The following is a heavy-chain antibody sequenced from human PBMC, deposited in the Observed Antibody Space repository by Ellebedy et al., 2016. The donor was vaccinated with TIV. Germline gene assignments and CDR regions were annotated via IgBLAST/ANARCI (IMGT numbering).Heavy chain of an antibody. CDR1: GFTFSNHV. CDR2: ITYDAINK. CDR3: AKVPVGFCNRPFCFYLDV. V-gene: IGHV3-30*02. Sequence: PGGSLRLSCAASGFTFSNHVLHWVRQAPGKGSEWVALITYDAINKYYANSVKGRFTISSDNSKNRLYLQLNTLRPEDTDVYYFAKVPVGFCNRPFCFYLDVWGQGTRVSVSS. D-gene: IGHD2-2*03. J-gene: IGHJ4*02.